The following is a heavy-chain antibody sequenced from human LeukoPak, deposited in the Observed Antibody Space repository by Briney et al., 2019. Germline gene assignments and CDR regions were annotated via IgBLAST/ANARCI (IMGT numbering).Heavy chain of an antibody. CDR3: ARTHRNIVVVPAANY. CDR2: ISSSSSNI. V-gene: IGHV3-21*01. J-gene: IGHJ4*02. D-gene: IGHD2-2*01. CDR1: GFTFSNYN. Sequence: PGGSLRLSCAASGFTFSNYNMNWVRQAPGKGLEWVSSISSSSSNIYYAESVKGRFTISRDNAKNSLYLQMNSLRAEDTAVYYCARTHRNIVVVPAANYWGQGTLVTVSS.